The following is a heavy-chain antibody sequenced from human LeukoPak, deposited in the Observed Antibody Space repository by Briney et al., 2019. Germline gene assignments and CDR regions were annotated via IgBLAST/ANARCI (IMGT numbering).Heavy chain of an antibody. D-gene: IGHD2-15*01. Sequence: GGSLRLSCAASGFTFSSYAMSWVRQAPGKGLEWVSAISGSGGSTYYADSVKGRFTISRDNYKNTLYLQVNSLRAEDTAAYYCAKVGLPDDGMDVWGQGTTVTVSS. CDR3: AKVGLPDDGMDV. CDR2: ISGSGGST. V-gene: IGHV3-23*01. CDR1: GFTFSSYA. J-gene: IGHJ6*02.